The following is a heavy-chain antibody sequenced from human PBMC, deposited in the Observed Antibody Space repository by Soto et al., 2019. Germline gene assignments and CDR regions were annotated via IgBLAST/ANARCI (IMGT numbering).Heavy chain of an antibody. V-gene: IGHV1-46*01. Sequence: ASVKVYCKAAGYTFTSYYMHLGRQAPGQGLEWMGIINPSGGSTSYAQKFQGRVTMTRDTSTSTVYMELSSLRSEDTAVYYCARDLSPAMTPGAFDIWGQGTMVTVSS. CDR2: INPSGGST. CDR1: GYTFTSYY. J-gene: IGHJ3*02. CDR3: ARDLSPAMTPGAFDI.